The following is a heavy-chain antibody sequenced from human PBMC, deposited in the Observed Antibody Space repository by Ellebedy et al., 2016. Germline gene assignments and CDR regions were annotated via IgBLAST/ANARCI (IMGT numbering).Heavy chain of an antibody. V-gene: IGHV3-15*01. CDR3: TTVYRYNYDSV. D-gene: IGHD5-18*01. Sequence: GGSLRLSCAASGFTFSNAWMNWVRQAPGKWLEWVGRIKSKTDGGAADYAAPVKGRFTISRDDSKNTLYLQMNSLKTEDTAVYFCTTVYRYNYDSVWGQGTLVTVSS. J-gene: IGHJ4*02. CDR1: GFTFSNAW. CDR2: IKSKTDGGAA.